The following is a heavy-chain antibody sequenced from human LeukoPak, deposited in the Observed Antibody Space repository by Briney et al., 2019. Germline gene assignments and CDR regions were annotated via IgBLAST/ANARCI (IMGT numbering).Heavy chain of an antibody. D-gene: IGHD2-2*01. CDR3: AINDIVVVPAATGGCSY. J-gene: IGHJ4*02. CDR1: GYTFTRYY. V-gene: IGHV1-46*01. CDR2: INPSGGST. Sequence: ASVRVSCKASGYTFTRYYMHWVRQAPGQGLEGMGIINPSGGSTSYAQKFEGRVNMTRDTSTSTVYMELSSLRSEDTAVYYCAINDIVVVPAATGGCSYWGQGTLVTVSS.